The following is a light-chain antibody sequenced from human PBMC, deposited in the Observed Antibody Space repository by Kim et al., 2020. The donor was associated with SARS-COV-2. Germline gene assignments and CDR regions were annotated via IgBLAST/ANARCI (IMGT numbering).Light chain of an antibody. CDR2: KAS. CDR1: QSVRSA. Sequence: SSVGDRVTISCRANQSVRSALSWCRQKPGKAPKLLFYKASSVESGVPSSFSGGGSVTEFTLSISSLQHDDFATYYCQQNDSYPVTFGQGTKVDIK. J-gene: IGKJ1*01. CDR3: QQNDSYPVT. V-gene: IGKV1-5*03.